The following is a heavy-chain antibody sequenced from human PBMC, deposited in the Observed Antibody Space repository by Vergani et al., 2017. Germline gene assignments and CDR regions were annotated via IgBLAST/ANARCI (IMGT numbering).Heavy chain of an antibody. V-gene: IGHV4-61*02. Sequence: QVQLHESGPGLVKPSQTLSLTCTVSGGSISRGSYYWSWIRQPAGKGLEWIGRSYTSGSTNYNPSLKSPVTISVDTSKNQCSRKLSSVTAADTAVYYCAREGGRGKAFEDWGQGTLVTVSS. D-gene: IGHD3-16*01. CDR2: SYTSGST. CDR3: AREGGRGKAFED. CDR1: GGSISRGSYY. J-gene: IGHJ4*02.